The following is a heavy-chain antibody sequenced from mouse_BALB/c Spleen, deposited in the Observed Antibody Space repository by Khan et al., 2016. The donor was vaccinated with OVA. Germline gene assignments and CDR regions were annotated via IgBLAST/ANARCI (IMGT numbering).Heavy chain of an antibody. D-gene: IGHD2-10*01. CDR1: GDSITSGY. CDR3: AGTSYYGNYYFDY. J-gene: IGHJ2*01. Sequence: EVQLQESGPSLVKPSQTLSLTCSVTGDSITSGYWNWIRKFPGNKVEYMGYISYSGNTYYNPSLKSRISITRDTSKNQHYLQLKSVTTDDTATYYCAGTSYYGNYYFDYWGLGTTLTVSS. CDR2: ISYSGNT. V-gene: IGHV3-8*02.